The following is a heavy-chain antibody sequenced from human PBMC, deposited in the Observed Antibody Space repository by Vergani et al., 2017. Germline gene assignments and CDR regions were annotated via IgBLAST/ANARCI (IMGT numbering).Heavy chain of an antibody. D-gene: IGHD6-6*01. V-gene: IGHV4-39*07. CDR3: ARGRRGSSSRYFDY. Sequence: QLQLQESGPGLVKPSETLSLTCTVSGGSISSSSYYWGWIRQPPGKGLEWIGEINHSGSTNYNPSLKSRVTISVDTSKNQFSLKLSSVTAADTAVYYCARGRRGSSSRYFDYWGQGTLVTVSS. CDR1: GGSISSSSYY. CDR2: INHSGST. J-gene: IGHJ4*02.